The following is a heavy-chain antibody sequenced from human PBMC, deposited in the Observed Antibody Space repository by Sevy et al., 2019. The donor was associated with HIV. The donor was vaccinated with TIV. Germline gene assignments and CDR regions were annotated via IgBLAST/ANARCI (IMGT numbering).Heavy chain of an antibody. D-gene: IGHD3-22*01. CDR2: ISGSGAIT. V-gene: IGHV3-23*01. CDR1: GFTSTPYA. J-gene: IGHJ3*01. Sequence: GGSLRLSCATSGFTSTPYAVAWVRQAPGKGLEWVAAISGSGAITYYADSRKARVIISRDRTNNTVYLQMKRLRAEDTALYYCAKDRYYFDSSGYYYHHDAFDVWGRGTMVTVSS. CDR3: AKDRYYFDSSGYYYHHDAFDV.